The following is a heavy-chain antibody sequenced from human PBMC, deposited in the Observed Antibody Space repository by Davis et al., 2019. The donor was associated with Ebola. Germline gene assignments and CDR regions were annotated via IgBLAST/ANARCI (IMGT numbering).Heavy chain of an antibody. CDR1: GFSLSTSGVG. D-gene: IGHD7-27*01. Sequence: SGPTLVKPPQTLTLTCTFSGFSLSTSGVGVVWIRQPPGKALEWLALFYWDDDKRYSPSLKSRVTITKDTSKNQVVLTMTNMDPVDTATYYCAHRRPGWGFDPWGQGTLVTVSS. CDR3: AHRRPGWGFDP. V-gene: IGHV2-5*02. J-gene: IGHJ5*02. CDR2: FYWDDDK.